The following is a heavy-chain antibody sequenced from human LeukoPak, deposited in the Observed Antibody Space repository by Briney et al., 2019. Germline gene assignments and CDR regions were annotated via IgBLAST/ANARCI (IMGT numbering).Heavy chain of an antibody. CDR1: GFTFSSYA. CDR2: ISGSGGST. D-gene: IGHD6-19*01. CDR3: AKASEWSVYGSGWTEW. J-gene: IGHJ4*02. Sequence: PGGSLRLSCAASGFTFSSYAMSWVRQAPGKGLEWVSAISGSGGSTYYADSVKGRFTISRDNSKNTLYLQMNSLRAEDTAVYYCAKASEWSVYGSGWTEWWGQGTLVTVSS. V-gene: IGHV3-23*01.